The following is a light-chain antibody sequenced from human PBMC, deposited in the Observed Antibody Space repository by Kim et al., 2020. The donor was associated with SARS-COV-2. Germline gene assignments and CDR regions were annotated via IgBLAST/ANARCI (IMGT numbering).Light chain of an antibody. CDR1: QSVSIRY. V-gene: IGKV3-20*01. CDR3: QQYGRSVT. J-gene: IGKJ4*01. Sequence: EIVLTQSPVPVSLSPGERATLSCRASQSVSIRYLAWYQQKPGQAPRLLIYGASSRATGVPDRFSGSGSGTDFTLTITRLEPEDFAVYYCQQYGRSVTFGGGAKVEIK. CDR2: GAS.